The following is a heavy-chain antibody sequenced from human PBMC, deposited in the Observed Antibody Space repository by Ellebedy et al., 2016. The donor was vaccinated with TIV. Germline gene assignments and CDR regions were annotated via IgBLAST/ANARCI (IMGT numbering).Heavy chain of an antibody. V-gene: IGHV1-46*01. D-gene: IGHD4-23*01. Sequence: AASVKVSCKASGYTFTTYYIHWVRQAPGQGLEWMGVIYPSAGSTNYAQKFQGRVTLTRDTSMSTVFMDLSSLRTEDTAVYYCARGVTESGNDAFDIWGQGTVVTVSS. CDR1: GYTFTTYY. CDR2: IYPSAGST. CDR3: ARGVTESGNDAFDI. J-gene: IGHJ3*02.